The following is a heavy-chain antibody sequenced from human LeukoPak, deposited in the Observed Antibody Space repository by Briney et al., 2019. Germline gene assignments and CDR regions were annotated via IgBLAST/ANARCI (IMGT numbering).Heavy chain of an antibody. Sequence: PGGSLRLSCAASGFTFSSYWMSWVRQAPGKGLEWVANIKQDGSEKYYVDSVKGRFTVSRDNAKNSLYLQMNSLRTEDTALYYCAKDIGPLATGGAGAFDIWGQGTMVTVSS. J-gene: IGHJ3*02. CDR3: AKDIGPLATGGAGAFDI. D-gene: IGHD6-13*01. CDR1: GFTFSSYW. CDR2: IKQDGSEK. V-gene: IGHV3-7*03.